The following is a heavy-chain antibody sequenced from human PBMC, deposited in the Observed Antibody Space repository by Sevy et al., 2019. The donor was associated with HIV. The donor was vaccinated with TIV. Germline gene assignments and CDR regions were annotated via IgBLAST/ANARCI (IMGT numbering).Heavy chain of an antibody. V-gene: IGHV3-53*01. CDR2: IYSGGST. Sequence: GGLRLSCAASGFTVSSNYMSWVRQAPGKGLEWVSVIYSGGSTYYADSVKGRFTISRDNSKNTLYLQMNSLRAEDTAVYYCARDPPKRGMDVWGQGTTVTVSS. CDR1: GFTVSSNY. CDR3: ARDPPKRGMDV. J-gene: IGHJ6*02.